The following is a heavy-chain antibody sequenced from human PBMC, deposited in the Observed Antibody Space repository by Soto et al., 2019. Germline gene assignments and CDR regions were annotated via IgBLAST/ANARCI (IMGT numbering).Heavy chain of an antibody. Sequence: ASVKVSCKASGYTFTSYGISWARQAPGQGLEWMGWISAYNGNTNYAQKIQGRVTMTTDTSTSTAYMELRGLRSDDTAVYYCARSYSNYVDNWFDPWGQGTLVTVSS. J-gene: IGHJ5*02. CDR1: GYTFTSYG. CDR2: ISAYNGNT. CDR3: ARSYSNYVDNWFDP. V-gene: IGHV1-18*01. D-gene: IGHD4-4*01.